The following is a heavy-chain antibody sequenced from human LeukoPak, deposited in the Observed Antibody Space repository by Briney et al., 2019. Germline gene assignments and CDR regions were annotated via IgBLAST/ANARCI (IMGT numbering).Heavy chain of an antibody. CDR1: GGSISSNSYY. Sequence: SETLSLTCTVSGGSISSNSYYWGWIRQPPGKGLEWIGGVYYSGSTYYTPSLKSRVTISVDTSKNQFSLKLPSVTAADTAVYYCARQGRDSSAYRRAFDVWGQGTMVTVSS. J-gene: IGHJ3*01. CDR2: VYYSGST. D-gene: IGHD3-22*01. V-gene: IGHV4-39*01. CDR3: ARQGRDSSAYRRAFDV.